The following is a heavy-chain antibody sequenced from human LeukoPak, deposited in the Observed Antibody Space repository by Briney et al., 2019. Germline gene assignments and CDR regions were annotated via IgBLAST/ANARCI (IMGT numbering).Heavy chain of an antibody. CDR3: AAGLCNAVNCYSGLHF. Sequence: GGSLRLSCVASGFTVSSNYVTWVRQAPGKGLEWVSVIYSGGATYYADSVKGRFTISRDTSKNQVFLQMTSLRADDTAVYYCAAGLCNAVNCYSGLHFWGQGTRVIVSS. D-gene: IGHD2-15*01. CDR2: IYSGGAT. J-gene: IGHJ4*02. V-gene: IGHV3-53*01. CDR1: GFTVSSNY.